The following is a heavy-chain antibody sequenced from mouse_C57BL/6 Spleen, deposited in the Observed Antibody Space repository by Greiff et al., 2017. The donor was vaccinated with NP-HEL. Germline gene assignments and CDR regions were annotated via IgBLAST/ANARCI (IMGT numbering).Heavy chain of an antibody. CDR1: GYTFTDYN. CDR2: INPNNGGT. V-gene: IGHV1-18*01. J-gene: IGHJ3*01. CDR3: ARGGYSNSWFAY. D-gene: IGHD2-5*01. Sequence: VQLQQSGPELVKPGASVKIPCKASGYTFTDYNMDWVKQSHGKSLEWIGDINPNNGGTIYNQKFKGKATLTVEKSSSTAYMELRSLTSEDTAVYYCARGGYSNSWFAYWGQGTLVTVSA.